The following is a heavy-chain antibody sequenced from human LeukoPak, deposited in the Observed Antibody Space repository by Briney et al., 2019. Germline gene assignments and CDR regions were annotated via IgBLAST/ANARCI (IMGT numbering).Heavy chain of an antibody. CDR1: GLTFSSYW. Sequence: PGGSLRLSCAASGLTFSSYWMSWVRQAPGKGLEWVANIKQDGSEKYYVDSVKGRFTISRDNAKNSLYLQMNSLRAEDTAVYYCARDQEDSSSFDYWGQGTLVTVSS. V-gene: IGHV3-7*01. D-gene: IGHD6-6*01. CDR3: ARDQEDSSSFDY. CDR2: IKQDGSEK. J-gene: IGHJ4*02.